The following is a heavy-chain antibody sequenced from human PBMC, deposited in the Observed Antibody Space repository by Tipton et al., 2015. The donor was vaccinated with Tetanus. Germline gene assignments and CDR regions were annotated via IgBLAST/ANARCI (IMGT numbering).Heavy chain of an antibody. CDR1: GGSISTTSDY. D-gene: IGHD7-27*01. J-gene: IGHJ3*02. CDR2: LYYTGTT. CDR3: ARHSLKLGMWAFDI. V-gene: IGHV4-39*01. Sequence: TLSFTCTVSGGSISTTSDYWGWIRQPPGTGLEWIGSLYYTGTTYYNPSLKSRLTISVDTSKNQFSLRLSSVTASDTAVYFCARHSLKLGMWAFDIWGRGTLVTVSS.